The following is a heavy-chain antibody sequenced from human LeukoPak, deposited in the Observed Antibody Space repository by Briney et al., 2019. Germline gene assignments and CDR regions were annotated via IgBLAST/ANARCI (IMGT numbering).Heavy chain of an antibody. CDR2: ISYDGSNK. Sequence: GGSLRLSCAASGFTFSSYGMHWVRQAPGKGLEWVAVISYDGSNKYYADSVKGRFTISRDNSKNTLYLQMNSLRAEDTAVYYCANRPFVVPAAMFDYWGQGTLVTFSS. CDR3: ANRPFVVPAAMFDY. J-gene: IGHJ4*02. CDR1: GFTFSSYG. D-gene: IGHD2-2*01. V-gene: IGHV3-30*18.